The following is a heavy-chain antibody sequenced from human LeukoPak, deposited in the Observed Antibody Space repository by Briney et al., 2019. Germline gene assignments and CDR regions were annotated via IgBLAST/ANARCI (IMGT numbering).Heavy chain of an antibody. D-gene: IGHD3-22*01. CDR1: GYTFTSYA. J-gene: IGHJ4*02. V-gene: IGHV7-4-1*02. CDR3: ARLTPGYDSSGYFSY. CDR2: INTNTGNP. Sequence: ASMKVSCKASGYTFTSYAMNWVRQAPGQGLEWMGWINTNTGNPTYVQGFTGRFVFSLDTSVSTAYLQISSLKAEDTAVYYCARLTPGYDSSGYFSYWGQGTLVTVSS.